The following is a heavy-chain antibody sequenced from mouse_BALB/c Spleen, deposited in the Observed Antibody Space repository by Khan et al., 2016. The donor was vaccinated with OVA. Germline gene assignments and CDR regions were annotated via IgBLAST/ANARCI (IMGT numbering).Heavy chain of an antibody. CDR2: INPNNGYT. D-gene: IGHD1-1*02. J-gene: IGHJ2*01. CDR1: GYTFTEYT. CDR3: ARGNYCGRSYGYFDY. V-gene: IGHV1-18*01. Sequence: VRLQQSGPELVKPGASVKISCKTSGYTFTEYTMHWVKQRHGKSLEWIGSINPNNGYTTYTQKFKGKATLTVDKSSSTAYIELRSLTSEDSAVYYCARGNYCGRSYGYFDYWGQGTTLTVSS.